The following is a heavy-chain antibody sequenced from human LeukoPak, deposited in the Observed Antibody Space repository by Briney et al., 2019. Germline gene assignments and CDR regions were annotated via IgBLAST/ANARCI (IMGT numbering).Heavy chain of an antibody. Sequence: SVKASCKASGYTFTSYAMNWVRQAPGQGLEWMGGIIPIFGTANYAQKFQGRVTITADESTSTAYMELSSLRSEDTAVYYCARAYPRIAACFGMDVWGQGTTVTVSS. J-gene: IGHJ6*02. D-gene: IGHD6-6*01. CDR3: ARAYPRIAACFGMDV. CDR1: GYTFTSYA. V-gene: IGHV1-69*13. CDR2: IIPIFGTA.